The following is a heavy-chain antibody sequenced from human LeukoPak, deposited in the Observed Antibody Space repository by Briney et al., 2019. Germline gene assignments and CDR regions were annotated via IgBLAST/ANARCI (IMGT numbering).Heavy chain of an antibody. Sequence: PGGSLRLSCAASGFTVSSNYMSWVRQAPGKGLEWVSVIYSGGSIYYADSVKGRFTISRDNSKNTLYLQMNSLRAEDTAVYYCARDMNYYGSGDAFDIWGQGTMVTVSS. CDR1: GFTVSSNY. CDR3: ARDMNYYGSGDAFDI. CDR2: IYSGGSI. J-gene: IGHJ3*02. V-gene: IGHV3-66*01. D-gene: IGHD3-10*01.